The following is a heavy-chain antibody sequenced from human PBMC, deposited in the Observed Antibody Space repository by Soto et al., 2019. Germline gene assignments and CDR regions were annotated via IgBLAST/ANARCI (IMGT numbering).Heavy chain of an antibody. CDR2: ISGSGLNK. J-gene: IGHJ5*02. CDR3: AKNQGVELVPLATVDWFDP. CDR1: GFPFENFG. Sequence: SRRLSCAASGFPFENFGMSWVRQAPGKGLEWISSISGSGLNKYYADSVKGRFTISRDNSKNTVYLELSNLRAEDTAVYHCAKNQGVELVPLATVDWFDPWGQGSVVTVSS. D-gene: IGHD1-26*01. V-gene: IGHV3-23*01.